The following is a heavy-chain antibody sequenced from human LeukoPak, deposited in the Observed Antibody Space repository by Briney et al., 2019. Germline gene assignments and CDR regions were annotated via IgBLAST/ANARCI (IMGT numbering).Heavy chain of an antibody. Sequence: PGGSLRLSCAASGFTFSSYWMSWVRQAPGKGLEWVANIKQDGSEKYYVDSVKGRFTISRDNAKNSLCLQMNSLRAEDTAVYYCARVQLWLPGYFDYWGQGTLVTVSS. D-gene: IGHD5-18*01. J-gene: IGHJ4*02. CDR3: ARVQLWLPGYFDY. V-gene: IGHV3-7*01. CDR1: GFTFSSYW. CDR2: IKQDGSEK.